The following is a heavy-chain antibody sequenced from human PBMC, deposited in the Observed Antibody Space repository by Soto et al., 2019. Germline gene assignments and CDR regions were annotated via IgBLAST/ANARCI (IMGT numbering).Heavy chain of an antibody. V-gene: IGHV4-28*03. CDR1: GVINNDNW. Sequence: PSETLSLTCAVSGVINNDNWWGWIRQPPGKGLEWIGYIHYGGNTHYNPSLKSRVTVSVDTSRNQFFLTLRSVTAADSAVYHCGRESGETWDYEASWGQGTPVTVSS. D-gene: IGHD1-7*01. CDR3: GRESGETWDYEAS. CDR2: IHYGGNT. J-gene: IGHJ5*02.